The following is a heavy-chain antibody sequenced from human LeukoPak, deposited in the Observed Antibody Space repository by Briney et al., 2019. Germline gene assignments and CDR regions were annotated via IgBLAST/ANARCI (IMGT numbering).Heavy chain of an antibody. J-gene: IGHJ5*02. Sequence: PGGSLRLSCAASGFTFSSYSMNWVRQAPGKGLEWVSSISSSSYIYYADSVKGRFTISRDNAKNSLYLQMNSLRAEDTAVYYCARAMYCSSTSCRGWFDPWGQGTLVTVSS. V-gene: IGHV3-21*01. CDR2: ISSSSYI. D-gene: IGHD2-2*01. CDR3: ARAMYCSSTSCRGWFDP. CDR1: GFTFSSYS.